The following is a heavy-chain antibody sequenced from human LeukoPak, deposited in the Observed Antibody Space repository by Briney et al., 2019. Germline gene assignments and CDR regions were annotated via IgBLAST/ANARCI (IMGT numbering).Heavy chain of an antibody. CDR1: TGSLNSYF. CDR3: ARGKELTGTSGHYSFGF. V-gene: IGHV4-4*07. D-gene: IGHD1-7*01. CDR2: VSGTGTA. J-gene: IGHJ4*02. Sequence: SETLSLTCTVSTGSLNSYFWTWVRQPAGEGLEWIGRVSGTGTAYSNPSLESRVIISLDTSRNQFSLKLMSVTAADTAVYYCARGKELTGTSGHYSFGFWGQGTLVSVSS.